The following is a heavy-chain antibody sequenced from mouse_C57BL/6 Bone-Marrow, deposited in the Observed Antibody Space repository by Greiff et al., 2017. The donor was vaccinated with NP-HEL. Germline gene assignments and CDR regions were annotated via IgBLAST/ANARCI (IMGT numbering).Heavy chain of an antibody. J-gene: IGHJ2*01. Sequence: EVQLQQSGTVLARPGASVKMSCKTSGYTFTSYWMHWVKQRPGQGLEWIGAIYPGNSDTSYNQKFTGKAKLTAVTSASTAYMELSSLTNEDSAVYYCTRWGYYGSFYVDYWGQGTTLTVSS. CDR1: GYTFTSYW. CDR2: IYPGNSDT. CDR3: TRWGYYGSFYVDY. V-gene: IGHV1-5*01. D-gene: IGHD1-1*01.